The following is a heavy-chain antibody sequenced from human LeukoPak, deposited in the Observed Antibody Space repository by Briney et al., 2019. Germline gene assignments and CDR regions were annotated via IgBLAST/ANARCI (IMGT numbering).Heavy chain of an antibody. Sequence: GGSLRLSCAASGFTFSSYWIHWVRQAPGNGLVWVSRISGDGVTTTYADSVKGRFTISRDNGKNTLHLQMNSLRAEDTAVYYCARVGDGYNLGYWGQGTLVTVSS. CDR1: GFTFSSYW. J-gene: IGHJ4*02. D-gene: IGHD5-24*01. V-gene: IGHV3-74*01. CDR3: ARVGDGYNLGY. CDR2: ISGDGVTT.